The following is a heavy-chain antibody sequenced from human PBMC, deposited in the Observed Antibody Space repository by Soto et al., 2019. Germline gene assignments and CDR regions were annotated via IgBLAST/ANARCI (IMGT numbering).Heavy chain of an antibody. J-gene: IGHJ3*02. CDR2: INHSGST. D-gene: IGHD2-2*01. Sequence: QVQLQQWGAGLLKPSETLSVTCAVYGGSFSGYYWSWIRQPPGKGLEWIGEINHSGSTNYNPSLKSRVTISVDTSKNQFSLKLSSVTAADTAVYYCARGYCSSTSCHPDAFDIWGQGTMVTVSS. CDR3: ARGYCSSTSCHPDAFDI. V-gene: IGHV4-34*01. CDR1: GGSFSGYY.